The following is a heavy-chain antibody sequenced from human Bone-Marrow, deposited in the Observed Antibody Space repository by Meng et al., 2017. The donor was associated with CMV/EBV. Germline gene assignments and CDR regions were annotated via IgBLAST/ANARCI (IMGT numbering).Heavy chain of an antibody. CDR2: MNPNSGNT. CDR1: GYTFTNSD. Sequence: ASVKVSCKASGYTFTNSDINWVRQTTGQGLEWMGWMNPNSGNTGYAQKFQGRVTMTRNTSISTAYMELNSLRSEDTAVYYCVRGAGSCTSTTCSPGDWGQGKLVNFAS. V-gene: IGHV1-8*01. CDR3: VRGAGSCTSTTCSPGD. D-gene: IGHD2-2*01. J-gene: IGHJ4*02.